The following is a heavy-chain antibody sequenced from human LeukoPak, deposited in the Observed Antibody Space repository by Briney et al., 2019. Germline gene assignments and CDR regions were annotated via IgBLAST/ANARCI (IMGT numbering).Heavy chain of an antibody. J-gene: IGHJ4*02. Sequence: PSETLSLTCTVSGGSISSYYWSWIRQPPGKGLEWIGYIYSSGNTDYNPSLKSRVTISVDTSKSQFSLKLSSGTAADTAIYYCARDPSTFYFDYWGQGALVTVSS. CDR3: ARDPSTFYFDY. D-gene: IGHD3-16*01. CDR1: GGSISSYY. V-gene: IGHV4-59*01. CDR2: IYSSGNT.